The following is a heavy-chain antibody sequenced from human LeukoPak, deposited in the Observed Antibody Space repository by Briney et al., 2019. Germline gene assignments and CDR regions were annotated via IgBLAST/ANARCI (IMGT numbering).Heavy chain of an antibody. V-gene: IGHV4-61*01. Sequence: PSETLSLTCTVSGASVSSASYWTWVRQPPGKGVEWIAHIYNGVNTNYNPSLKSRVTISVDTSKNQFSLRLNSVTAADTAVYYCARSRAFNSGAFDPWGQGSLVTVSS. J-gene: IGHJ5*02. D-gene: IGHD1-26*01. CDR2: IYNGVNT. CDR1: GASVSSASY. CDR3: ARSRAFNSGAFDP.